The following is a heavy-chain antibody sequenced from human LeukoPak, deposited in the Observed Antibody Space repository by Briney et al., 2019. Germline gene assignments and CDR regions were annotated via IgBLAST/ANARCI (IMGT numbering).Heavy chain of an antibody. CDR1: GYTFTGYY. CDR3: ARIEGDYYGSGSEFDY. Sequence: GASVKVSCKASGYTFTGYYMHWVRQAPGQGLEWMGWINPNSGGTNYAQKFQGRVTMTRDTSISTAYMKLSRLRSDDTAVYYCARIEGDYYGSGSEFDYWGQGTLVTVSS. D-gene: IGHD3-10*01. CDR2: INPNSGGT. V-gene: IGHV1-2*02. J-gene: IGHJ4*02.